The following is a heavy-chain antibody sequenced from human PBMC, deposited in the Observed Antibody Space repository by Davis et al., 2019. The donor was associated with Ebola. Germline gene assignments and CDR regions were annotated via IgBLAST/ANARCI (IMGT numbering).Heavy chain of an antibody. J-gene: IGHJ6*03. Sequence: SETLSLTCTVSGGSISSGSYYWSWIRQSAGKGLEWIGHIYTTGSTKYNPSLTSRVTISVDTSKNQFSLRLSSVTAADTAVYYCARQEESYYYHMDVWSKGTTVTVSS. V-gene: IGHV4-61*09. CDR1: GGSISSGSYY. CDR2: IYTTGST. CDR3: ARQEESYYYHMDV.